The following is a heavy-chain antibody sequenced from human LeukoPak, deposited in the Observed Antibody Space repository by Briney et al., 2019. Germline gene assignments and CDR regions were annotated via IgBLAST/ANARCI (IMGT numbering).Heavy chain of an antibody. D-gene: IGHD6-19*01. Sequence: GGSLRLSCSASGFTFSSYAMHWVRQAPGKGLEHVSAISSNGGSTYYADSVKGRFTISRDNSKNTLYLQMSSLRAEDTAVYYCVKGIAVAPGGWFDPWGQGTLVTVSS. CDR2: ISSNGGST. J-gene: IGHJ5*02. CDR3: VKGIAVAPGGWFDP. CDR1: GFTFSSYA. V-gene: IGHV3-64D*06.